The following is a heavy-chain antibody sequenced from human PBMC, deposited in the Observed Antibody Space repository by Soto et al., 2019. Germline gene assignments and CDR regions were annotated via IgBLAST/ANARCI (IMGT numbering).Heavy chain of an antibody. D-gene: IGHD3-3*01. Sequence: SETLSLTCTVSNGSMNIFYWTWVRQPPGKGLEWIGYIHHSGTTNYNPSLKNRVTISVDTSNNRFSLNVNSVTAADTAVYYCARLSYDFASEDAFDFWGQGTMVTVSS. CDR3: ARLSYDFASEDAFDF. J-gene: IGHJ3*01. CDR1: NGSMNIFY. V-gene: IGHV4-59*01. CDR2: IHHSGTT.